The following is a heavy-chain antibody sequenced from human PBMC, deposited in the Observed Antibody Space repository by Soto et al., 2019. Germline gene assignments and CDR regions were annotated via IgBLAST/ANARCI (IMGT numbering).Heavy chain of an antibody. CDR1: GYTFSDYY. CDR2: INPNSGGT. J-gene: IGHJ4*02. V-gene: IGHV1-2*02. D-gene: IGHD1-1*01. CDR3: AREPATAKPEGVDF. Sequence: VSCKASGYTFSDYYIHWVRQAPGQGLEWMGWINPNSGGTKYAPKFQGGVTMTRDTSITTAYMELSRLRSGDTAVYYCAREPATAKPEGVDFWGQGTLVTVSS.